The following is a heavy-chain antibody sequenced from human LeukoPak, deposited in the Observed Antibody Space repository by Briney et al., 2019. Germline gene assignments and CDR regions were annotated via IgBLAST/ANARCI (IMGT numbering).Heavy chain of an antibody. J-gene: IGHJ6*02. CDR1: GDSVSSNTAA. CDR2: TYYRSRWYT. V-gene: IGHV6-1*01. Sequence: SQTLSLTCAISGDSVSSNTAAWNWIRQSPSRGLEYLGRTYYRSRWYTDYAPSVTGRITINPDTSKNQFSLQLNSVTPEDTAVYYCTRGAGPVDVWGQGATVTVS. CDR3: TRGAGPVDV.